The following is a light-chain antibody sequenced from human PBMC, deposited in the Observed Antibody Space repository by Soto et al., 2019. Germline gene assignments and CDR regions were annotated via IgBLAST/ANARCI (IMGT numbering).Light chain of an antibody. V-gene: IGKV3-20*01. J-gene: IGKJ2*01. CDR1: QSVSSSY. CDR3: QHYGSSEYT. CDR2: GAS. Sequence: EIVLTQSPGTLSLSPGERATLSCRASQSVSSSYLAWYQQKPGQAPRLLIYGASSRATGIPVRFSGRGSVTDFTLTISRLEPEEFAVYYCQHYGSSEYTFGRGTKVEIK.